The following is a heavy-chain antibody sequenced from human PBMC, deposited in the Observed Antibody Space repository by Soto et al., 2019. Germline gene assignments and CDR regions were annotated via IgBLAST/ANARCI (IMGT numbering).Heavy chain of an antibody. Sequence: SETLSLTCAVYGGSFSGYYWSWIRQPPGKGLEWIGEINHSGSTNYNPSLKSRVTISVDTSKNQFSLKLSSVTAADTAVYYCASVGGNGYYFDYWGQGTLVTVSS. J-gene: IGHJ4*02. CDR1: GGSFSGYY. V-gene: IGHV4-34*01. CDR2: INHSGST. D-gene: IGHD2-15*01. CDR3: ASVGGNGYYFDY.